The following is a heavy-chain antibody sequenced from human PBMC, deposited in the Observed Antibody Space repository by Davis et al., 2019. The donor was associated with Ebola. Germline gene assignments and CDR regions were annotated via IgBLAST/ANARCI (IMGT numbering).Heavy chain of an antibody. Sequence: SVQVSCKASAGTFSSYAISWVRHAPGQGLEWMGRIIPILGIANYAQKFQGRVTINADKSTSKAYMELSSLRSEDPAVYYCARVGDGYNSNYWGQGTLVTVSS. CDR2: IIPILGIA. CDR1: AGTFSSYA. D-gene: IGHD5-24*01. V-gene: IGHV1-69*04. CDR3: ARVGDGYNSNY. J-gene: IGHJ4*02.